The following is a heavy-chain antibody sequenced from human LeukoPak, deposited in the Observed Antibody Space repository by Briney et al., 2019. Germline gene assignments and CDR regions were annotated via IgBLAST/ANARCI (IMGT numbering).Heavy chain of an antibody. V-gene: IGHV1-46*01. CDR1: GYTFTSYY. D-gene: IGHD4-17*01. J-gene: IGHJ4*02. CDR2: INPSGGST. Sequence: ASVNVSCKASGYTFTSYYMHWVRQAPGQGLEWMGIINPSGGSTSYAQKFQGRVTMTRDTSTSTVYMELSSLRSEDTAVYYCARDQNGDYAFDYWGQGTLVTVSS. CDR3: ARDQNGDYAFDY.